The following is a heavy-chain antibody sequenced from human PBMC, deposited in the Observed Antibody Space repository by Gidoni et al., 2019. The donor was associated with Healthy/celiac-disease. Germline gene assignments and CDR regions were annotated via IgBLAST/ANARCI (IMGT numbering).Heavy chain of an antibody. V-gene: IGHV3-48*01. Sequence: EVQLGESGGGWVQPGGALRPSCAAYGFTFSSYSMNWVRQAPGKGVEVVSFNSNSSWTLYHAGSVKGRFTISRNNSQNSLFLQMDRLGGQDTAGDYRSRRPFRSAIVLVFWGQGTLVTVSS. D-gene: IGHD5-18*01. CDR3: SRRPFRSAIVLVF. CDR1: GFTFSSYS. CDR2: NSNSSWTL. J-gene: IGHJ4*03.